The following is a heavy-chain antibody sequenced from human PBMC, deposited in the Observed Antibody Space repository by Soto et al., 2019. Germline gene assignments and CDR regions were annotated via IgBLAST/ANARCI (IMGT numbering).Heavy chain of an antibody. J-gene: IGHJ1*01. CDR3: ATDLNWVST. D-gene: IGHD7-27*01. CDR1: GFTFSSSC. V-gene: IGHV3-7*03. Sequence: GGSLRLSCAASGFTFSSSCMTWVRQAPGKGLEWVASIKPDGSDVYYVASVMGRFTISRDNAKNSLSLQMNSLRVEDTAFYYCATDLNWVSTWGQGALVTVSS. CDR2: IKPDGSDV.